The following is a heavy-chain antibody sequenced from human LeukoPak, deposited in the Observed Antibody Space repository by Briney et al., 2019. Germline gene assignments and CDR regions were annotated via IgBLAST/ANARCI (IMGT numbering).Heavy chain of an antibody. D-gene: IGHD3-3*01. CDR3: ARTYYDFWSGYFHTQKSGAFDI. CDR2: ISGSGGST. CDR1: GFTFSSYA. J-gene: IGHJ3*02. V-gene: IGHV3-23*01. Sequence: GGSLRLSCGASGFTFSSYAMSWVRQAPGKGLEWVSAISGSGGSTYYADSVKGRFTISRDNAKNSLYLQMNSLRAEDTAVYYCARTYYDFWSGYFHTQKSGAFDIWGQGTMVTVSS.